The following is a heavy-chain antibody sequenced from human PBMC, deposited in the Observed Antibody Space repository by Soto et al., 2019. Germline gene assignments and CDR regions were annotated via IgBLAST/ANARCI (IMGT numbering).Heavy chain of an antibody. J-gene: IGHJ5*02. D-gene: IGHD6-6*01. CDR3: AREWFSSSSAGGFDP. CDR1: GGTFSSYA. CDR2: IIPIFGTA. Sequence: GASVKVSCKASGGTFSSYAISWVRQAPGQGLEWMGGIIPIFGTANYAQKFQGRVTITADESTSTAYMELSSLRSEDTAVYYCAREWFSSSSAGGFDPWGQGTLVTVPQ. V-gene: IGHV1-69*13.